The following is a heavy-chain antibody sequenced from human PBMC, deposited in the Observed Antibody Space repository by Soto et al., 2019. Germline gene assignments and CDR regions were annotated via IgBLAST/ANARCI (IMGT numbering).Heavy chain of an antibody. Sequence: GESLKISCKGSGYRFTSYRINWVRQMPGKGLEWMGRIDPSDSYTNYSPSFQGQVTISADKSISTAYLQWSSLKASDTAMYYCARQLPYGGNSYYGMDVWGQGTTVTVSS. D-gene: IGHD2-15*01. V-gene: IGHV5-10-1*04. CDR2: IDPSDSYT. CDR1: GYRFTSYR. J-gene: IGHJ6*02. CDR3: ARQLPYGGNSYYGMDV.